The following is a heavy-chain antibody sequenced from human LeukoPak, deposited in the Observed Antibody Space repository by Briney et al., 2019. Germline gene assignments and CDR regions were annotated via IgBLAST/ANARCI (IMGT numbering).Heavy chain of an antibody. Sequence: GGSLRLSCAASGFTFSDYSMNWVRQAPGMGLEWVSSISSESAHILYADSVKGRFTISRDNAKNSLYLQMSGLRAEDTAVYYCARFEAVAAKPFEYWGQGALVTVSS. D-gene: IGHD6-19*01. CDR3: ARFEAVAAKPFEY. CDR1: GFTFSDYS. CDR2: ISSESAHI. V-gene: IGHV3-21*01. J-gene: IGHJ4*02.